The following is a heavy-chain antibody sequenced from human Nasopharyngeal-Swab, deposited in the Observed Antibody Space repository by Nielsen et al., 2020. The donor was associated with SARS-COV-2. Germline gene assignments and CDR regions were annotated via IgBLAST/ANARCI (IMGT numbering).Heavy chain of an antibody. CDR2: IYYSGST. D-gene: IGHD2-15*01. CDR1: GGSVSSGSYY. Sequence: SETLSLTCTVSGGSVSSGSYYWSWIRQPPGKGLEWIGYIYYSGSTNYNPSLKSRVTISVDTSKNQFSLKLSSVTAADTAVYYCARLPLGVVMTGWFDPWGQGTLVTVSS. V-gene: IGHV4-61*01. CDR3: ARLPLGVVMTGWFDP. J-gene: IGHJ5*02.